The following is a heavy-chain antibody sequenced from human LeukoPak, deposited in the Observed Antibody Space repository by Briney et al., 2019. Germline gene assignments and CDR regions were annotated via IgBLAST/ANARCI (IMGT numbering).Heavy chain of an antibody. D-gene: IGHD6-13*01. CDR3: AKLQSTSSWEDFDY. J-gene: IGHJ4*02. CDR1: EYSFTNFW. CDR2: IYPGDSDT. Sequence: GGPLNFSCKGPEYSFTNFWIGGVREMPGKGLEWLGIIYPGDSDTRYSPSFQGQVTISADKSTSTAYLQWSSLKASDSAMYYCAKLQSTSSWEDFDYWGQGTLVTVSS. V-gene: IGHV5-51*01.